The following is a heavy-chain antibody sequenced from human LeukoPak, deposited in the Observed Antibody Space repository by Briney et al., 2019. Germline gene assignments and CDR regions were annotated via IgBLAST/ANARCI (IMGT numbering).Heavy chain of an antibody. CDR1: GFTFSDYW. V-gene: IGHV3-74*01. J-gene: IGHJ5*02. D-gene: IGHD2-15*01. CDR2: INTDGSGT. Sequence: QTGGSLRLSCAASGFTFSDYWMYWVRQAPGEGLVWVSHINTDGSGTRYADSVKGRFTISRDNAKSTLYLQMHSLRAEDTAVYYCARPGGSRFSGLSWGQGTLVTVSS. CDR3: ARPGGSRFSGLS.